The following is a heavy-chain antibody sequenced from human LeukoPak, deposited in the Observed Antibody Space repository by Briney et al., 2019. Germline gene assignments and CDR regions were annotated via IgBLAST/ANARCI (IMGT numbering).Heavy chain of an antibody. J-gene: IGHJ4*02. Sequence: GGSLRLSCAASGFTFSSYSMNWVRQAPGKGLEWVSSISSSSSYIYYADSVKGRFTISRDNAKNSLYLQMNSLRAEDTAVYYCATGDPQTYYDYVWGSYRSAIDYWGQGTLVTVSS. CDR1: GFTFSSYS. CDR2: ISSSSSYI. D-gene: IGHD3-16*02. V-gene: IGHV3-21*01. CDR3: ATGDPQTYYDYVWGSYRSAIDY.